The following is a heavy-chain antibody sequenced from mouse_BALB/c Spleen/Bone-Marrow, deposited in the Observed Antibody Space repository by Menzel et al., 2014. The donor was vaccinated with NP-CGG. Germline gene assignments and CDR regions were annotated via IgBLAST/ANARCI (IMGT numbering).Heavy chain of an antibody. CDR2: IWAGGST. V-gene: IGHV2-9*02. D-gene: IGHD2-2*01. CDR1: GFSLTSYG. J-gene: IGHJ2*01. Sequence: QVQLQQSGPGLVAPSQSLSITCTVSGFSLTSYGVHWVRQPPGEGLEWLGVIWAGGSTSYISALMSRLTITKANSKNQVFLKMNSLQTDDTAIYYCARDLGYDPYYFDYWGQGTTLTVSS. CDR3: ARDLGYDPYYFDY.